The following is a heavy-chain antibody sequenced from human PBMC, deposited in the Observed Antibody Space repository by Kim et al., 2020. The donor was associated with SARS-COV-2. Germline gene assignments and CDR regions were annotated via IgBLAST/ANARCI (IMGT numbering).Heavy chain of an antibody. J-gene: IGHJ6*02. Sequence: ASVKVSCKASGYTFTSYYMHWVRQAPGQGLEWMGIINPSGGSTSYAQKFQGRVTMTRDTSTSTVYMELSSLRSEDTAVYYCARGYCSGGSCYRTSEYYYGMDVWGQGTTVTVSS. CDR2: INPSGGST. CDR1: GYTFTSYY. V-gene: IGHV1-46*01. D-gene: IGHD2-15*01. CDR3: ARGYCSGGSCYRTSEYYYGMDV.